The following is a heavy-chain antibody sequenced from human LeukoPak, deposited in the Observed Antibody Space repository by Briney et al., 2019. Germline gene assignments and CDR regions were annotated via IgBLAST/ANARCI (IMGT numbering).Heavy chain of an antibody. Sequence: PSETLSLTCTVSGGSISSGSYYWSWIRQPAGKGLEWIGRIYTSGSTNYNPSLKSRVTISVDTSKNQFSLKLSSVTAADTAVYYCARGTDYDSSGYILTDAFDIWGQGTMVTVSS. J-gene: IGHJ3*02. V-gene: IGHV4-61*02. CDR2: IYTSGST. CDR1: GGSISSGSYY. D-gene: IGHD3-22*01. CDR3: ARGTDYDSSGYILTDAFDI.